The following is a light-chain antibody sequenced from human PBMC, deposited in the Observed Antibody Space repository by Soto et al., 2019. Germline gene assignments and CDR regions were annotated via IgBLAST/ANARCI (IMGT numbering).Light chain of an antibody. J-gene: IGKJ1*01. V-gene: IGKV3-15*01. CDR1: QRVSSN. CDR2: GAS. CDR3: QQFNNGPLET. Sequence: EKVITKSPATLSVSPGERATLSCRASQRVSSNLAWYQQKPGQAPRPLIYGASTRATGIPARFSGSGSGTEFTLTISILQSEDFAVYYCQQFNNGPLETSGQGAKV.